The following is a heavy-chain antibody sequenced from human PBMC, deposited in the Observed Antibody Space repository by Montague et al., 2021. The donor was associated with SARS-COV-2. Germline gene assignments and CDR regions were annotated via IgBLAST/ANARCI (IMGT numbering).Heavy chain of an antibody. CDR3: ARSPRGSGTGWLDY. CDR1: GFTSGDYQ. J-gene: IGHJ4*02. Sequence: SLRLSCAASGFTSGDYQMTWVRQAPGKGLQWAANINQDETAKTYVDSVKGRFTISRDNAKNSLILQMNSLKDEDTAVYYCARSPRGSGTGWLDYWGQGTLVTVSS. V-gene: IGHV3-7*01. D-gene: IGHD3/OR15-3a*01. CDR2: INQDETAK.